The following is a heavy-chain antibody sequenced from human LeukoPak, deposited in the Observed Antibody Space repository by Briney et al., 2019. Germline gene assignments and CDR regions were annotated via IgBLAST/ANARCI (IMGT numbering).Heavy chain of an antibody. V-gene: IGHV1-18*01. CDR3: AKEFYTTGGTVMDSQYYYYYGLDV. D-gene: IGHD2-2*02. J-gene: IGHJ6*02. CDR2: ISAYNGNT. CDR1: GYTFTSYG. Sequence: ASVKVSCKASGYTFTSYGISWVRQAPGQGLEWMGWISAYNGNTNYAQKLQGRVTMTTDTSTSTAYMELRSLRSDDTAVYYCAKEFYTTGGTVMDSQYYYYYGLDVWGQGTTVTVSS.